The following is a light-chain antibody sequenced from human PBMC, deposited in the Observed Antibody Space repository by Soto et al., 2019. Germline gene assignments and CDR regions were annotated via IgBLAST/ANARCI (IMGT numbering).Light chain of an antibody. J-gene: IGKJ1*01. Sequence: DIQMTQSPSSLSASVGDRVTITCRASQNIGVYLNWYQKKPGKAPKLLIHAASSLHSGVPSTFSGSGSGTDFALTISSLQPEDFATYYCHQTAANPWTFAQGTKVDNK. CDR2: AAS. CDR1: QNIGVY. CDR3: HQTAANPWT. V-gene: IGKV1-39*01.